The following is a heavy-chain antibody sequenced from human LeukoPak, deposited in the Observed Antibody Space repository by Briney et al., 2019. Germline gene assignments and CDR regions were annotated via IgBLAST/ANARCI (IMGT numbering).Heavy chain of an antibody. V-gene: IGHV1-8*01. Sequence: ASVKVSCKASGYTFTSYDINWARQATGQGLEWMGWMNPNSGNTGYAQKFQGRVTMTRNTSISTAYMELSSLRSEDTAVYYCARVILVRGVIHYYYYGMDVWGQGTTVTVSS. CDR2: MNPNSGNT. D-gene: IGHD3-10*01. J-gene: IGHJ6*02. CDR1: GYTFTSYD. CDR3: ARVILVRGVIHYYYYGMDV.